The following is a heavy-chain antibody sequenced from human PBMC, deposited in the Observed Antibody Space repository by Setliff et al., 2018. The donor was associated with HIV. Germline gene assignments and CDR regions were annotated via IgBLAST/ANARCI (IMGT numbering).Heavy chain of an antibody. D-gene: IGHD3-22*01. J-gene: IGHJ6*02. CDR1: GYSFTNHY. Sequence: ASVKVSCKPSGYSFTNHYMHWVRQAPGQGLEWMGVINPTGGSTRNTQKFQGRVAMTRETSTSTVYMELSRLRSDDTAVYYCVRDSYYDSSGYRGGGPGGYYYYGMDVWGQGTTVTVSS. CDR3: VRDSYYDSSGYRGGGPGGYYYYGMDV. V-gene: IGHV1-46*01. CDR2: INPTGGST.